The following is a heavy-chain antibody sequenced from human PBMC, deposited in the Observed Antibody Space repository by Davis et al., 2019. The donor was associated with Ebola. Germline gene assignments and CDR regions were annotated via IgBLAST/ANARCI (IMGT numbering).Heavy chain of an antibody. D-gene: IGHD6-19*01. CDR2: INPNSGGT. Sequence: ASVKVSCKASGYTFTGYYMHWVRQAPGQGLEWMGWINPNSGGTNYAQKFQGWVTMTRDTSASTAYMELSSLRSEDTAVYYCAREAEYSSGWGQSIGWFDPWGQGTLVTVSS. J-gene: IGHJ5*02. CDR3: AREAEYSSGWGQSIGWFDP. V-gene: IGHV1-2*04. CDR1: GYTFTGYY.